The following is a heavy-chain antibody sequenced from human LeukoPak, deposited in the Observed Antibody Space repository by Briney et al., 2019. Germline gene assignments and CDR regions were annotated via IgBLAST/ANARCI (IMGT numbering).Heavy chain of an antibody. V-gene: IGHV4-59*12. CDR2: IYYSGST. J-gene: IGHJ4*02. CDR1: GGSISSYY. D-gene: IGHD6-13*01. Sequence: PSETLSLTCTVSGGSISSYYWSWIRQPPGKGLEWIGYIYYSGSTYYNPSLKSRVTISVDRSKNQFSLKLSSVTATDTAVYYCARVDSSSWYYFDYWGQGTLVTVSS. CDR3: ARVDSSSWYYFDY.